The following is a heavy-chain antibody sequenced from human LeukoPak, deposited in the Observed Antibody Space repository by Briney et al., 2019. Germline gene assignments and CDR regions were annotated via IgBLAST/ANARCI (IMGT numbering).Heavy chain of an antibody. J-gene: IGHJ4*02. CDR3: ARVFCSGGSCKPYYFDY. D-gene: IGHD2-15*01. V-gene: IGHV4-34*01. CDR2: INHSGST. CDR1: GGSFSGYY. Sequence: SEALSLTCAVYGGSFSGYYWSWIRQPPGKGLEWIGEINHSGSTNYNPSLKSRVTISVDTSKNQFSLKLSSVTAADTAVYYCARVFCSGGSCKPYYFDYWGQGTLVTVSS.